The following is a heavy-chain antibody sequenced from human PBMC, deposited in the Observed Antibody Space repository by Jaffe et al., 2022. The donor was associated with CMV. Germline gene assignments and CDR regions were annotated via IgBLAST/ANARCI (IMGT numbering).Heavy chain of an antibody. CDR3: ARYLPSSNFYYGMDV. D-gene: IGHD3-9*01. CDR2: ITHSGNT. J-gene: IGHJ6*02. Sequence: QVQLQQWGAGLLKPSETLSLTCAVYGGSFSDYFWSWIRQPPGKGLEWIGEITHSGNTNYNPSLKSRVTMSLDTSKNQFSLKLSSVTAADTALYYCARYLPSSNFYYGMDVWGQGTTVTVSS. CDR1: GGSFSDYF. V-gene: IGHV4-34*02.